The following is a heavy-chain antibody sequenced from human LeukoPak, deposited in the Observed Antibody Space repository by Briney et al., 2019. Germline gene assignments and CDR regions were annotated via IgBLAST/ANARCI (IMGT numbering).Heavy chain of an antibody. CDR1: GYTFTGYY. J-gene: IGHJ6*03. CDR2: INPNSGGT. Sequence: ASVKVSCKASGYTFTGYYMHWVRQAPGQGLEWMGWINPNSGGTNYAQKFQGRVTMTRDTSTSTVYMELSSLRSEDTAVYYCARDARGPIGSSSWDNYYYYYMDVWGKGTTVTISS. CDR3: ARDARGPIGSSSWDNYYYYYMDV. V-gene: IGHV1-2*02. D-gene: IGHD6-13*01.